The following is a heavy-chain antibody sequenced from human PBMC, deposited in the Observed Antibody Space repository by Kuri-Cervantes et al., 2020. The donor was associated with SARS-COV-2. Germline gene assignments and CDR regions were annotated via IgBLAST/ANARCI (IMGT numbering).Heavy chain of an antibody. CDR3: ARSRRVWFDP. Sequence: ESLKISCAVYGGSFSGYYWSWIRQPPGKGLEWMGEINHSGSTNYNPSLKSRVTISVDTSKNQFSLKLSSVTAADTAVYYCARSRRVWFDPWGQGTLVTVSS. CDR1: GGSFSGYY. J-gene: IGHJ5*02. CDR2: INHSGST. V-gene: IGHV4-34*01. D-gene: IGHD1-14*01.